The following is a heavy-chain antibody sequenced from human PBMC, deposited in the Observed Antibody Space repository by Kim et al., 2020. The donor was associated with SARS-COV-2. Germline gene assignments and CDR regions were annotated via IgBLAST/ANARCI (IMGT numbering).Heavy chain of an antibody. CDR1: GDRVSSNSAA. D-gene: IGHD1-26*01. CDR3: ARGGGWVGWELRPGSYGMDV. CDR2: TYYRSKWYN. Sequence: SQTLSLTCAISGDRVSSNSAAWNWIRQSPSRGLEWLGRTYYRSKWYNDYAVSVKSRITINPDTSKNQFSLQLNSVTPEDTAVYYCARGGGWVGWELRPGSYGMDVWGQGTTVTVSS. J-gene: IGHJ6*02. V-gene: IGHV6-1*01.